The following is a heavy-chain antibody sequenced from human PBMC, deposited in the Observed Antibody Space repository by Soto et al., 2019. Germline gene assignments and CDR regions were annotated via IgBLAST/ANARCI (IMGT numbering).Heavy chain of an antibody. CDR1: GGPFSRCA. J-gene: IGHJ4*02. CDR2: IIPIFGTA. CDR3: ASTIVGAIWPAFDY. Sequence: SSKAAGGPFSRCAISWVRQAHGQGLEWMGGIIPIFGTANYAQKFQGRVTITADKSTSTAYMELSSLRSEDTAVYYCASTIVGAIWPAFDYWGQGTLVTVSS. D-gene: IGHD1-26*01. V-gene: IGHV1-69*06.